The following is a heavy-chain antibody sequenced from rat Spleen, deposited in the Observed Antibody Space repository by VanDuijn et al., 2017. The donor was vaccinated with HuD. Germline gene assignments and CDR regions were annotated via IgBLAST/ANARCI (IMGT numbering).Heavy chain of an antibody. CDR2: ILYDGSRT. Sequence: EVQLVESGGGLVQPGRSLKLSCAASGFTFSDYNMAWVCQAPKKGLEWVATILYDGSRTYYRDSVKGRFTISRDNAKSTLYLQMDSLRSEDTATYYCATRFYDGSFDYWGQGVMVTVSS. D-gene: IGHD1-12*02. CDR1: GFTFSDYN. CDR3: ATRFYDGSFDY. J-gene: IGHJ2*01. V-gene: IGHV5S10*01.